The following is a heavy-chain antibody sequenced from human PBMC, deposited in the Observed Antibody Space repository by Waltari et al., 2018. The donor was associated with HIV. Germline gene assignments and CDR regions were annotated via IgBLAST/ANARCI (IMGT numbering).Heavy chain of an antibody. V-gene: IGHV3-30*04. CDR2: ISYDGSNK. J-gene: IGHJ4*02. Sequence: QVQLVESGGGVVQPGRSLRLSCAASGCTFRSYARHWARQAPGKGLEWVAVISYDGSNKYYADSVKGRFTISRDNSKNTLYLQMNSLRAEDTAVYYCARPRSAFQRQRGSGYFDYWGQGTLVTVSS. D-gene: IGHD3-16*01. CDR3: ARPRSAFQRQRGSGYFDY. CDR1: GCTFRSYA.